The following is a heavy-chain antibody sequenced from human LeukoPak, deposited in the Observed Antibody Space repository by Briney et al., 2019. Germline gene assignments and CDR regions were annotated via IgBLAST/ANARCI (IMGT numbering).Heavy chain of an antibody. Sequence: TGGSLRLSCAASGFTFSRFWMHWARQAPGRGLVWISRINEDGSGTTYADSVMGRFTISRDNAKNTVYLKMNSLRVDDTAVYYCGSGGPTVAGKAIDCWGQGALVTVSS. D-gene: IGHD6-19*01. V-gene: IGHV3-74*01. CDR2: INEDGSGT. CDR3: GSGGPTVAGKAIDC. J-gene: IGHJ4*02. CDR1: GFTFSRFW.